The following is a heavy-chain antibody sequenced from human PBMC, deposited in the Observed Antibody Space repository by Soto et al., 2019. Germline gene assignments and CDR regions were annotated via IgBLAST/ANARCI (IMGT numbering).Heavy chain of an antibody. CDR2: IYSGGYT. D-gene: IGHD3-10*01. CDR1: GFTVSNNY. V-gene: IGHV3-53*01. J-gene: IGHJ4*02. Sequence: EVQLVESGGGLIQPGGSLRLSCAVSGFTVSNNYMSWVRQAPGKGLEGVSVIYSGGYTAYGDSVKGRFTISRDNSKNTLYRKKKSRGADDAAVYYGGTDRGGGGYWGQGTLVTVSS. CDR3: GTDRGGGGY.